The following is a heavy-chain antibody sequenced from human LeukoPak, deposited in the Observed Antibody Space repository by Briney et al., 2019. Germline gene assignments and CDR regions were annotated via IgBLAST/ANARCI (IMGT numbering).Heavy chain of an antibody. Sequence: PGGSLRLSRAASGFTVSSNYMNWVRQAPGKGLEWVSVFYSGDSTYYADSVKGRFTISRDNSKNTLYLQMNSLRAEDTAVYYCARIARTANFIDYWGQGTLVTVSS. D-gene: IGHD4-17*01. CDR1: GFTVSSNY. CDR2: FYSGDST. J-gene: IGHJ4*02. V-gene: IGHV3-66*01. CDR3: ARIARTANFIDY.